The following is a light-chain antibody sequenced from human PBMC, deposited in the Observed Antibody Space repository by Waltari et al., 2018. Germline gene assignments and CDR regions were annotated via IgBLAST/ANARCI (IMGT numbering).Light chain of an antibody. CDR2: DAS. J-gene: IGKJ5*01. CDR3: HQRGSWPIT. Sequence: EIVMTQSPATLSVSPGDRVTLSCRASQSVDRNLAWYQQKPGQAPRLLIYDASNRAAGVPARFSGSGSGTDFTLSISSLEPEDFAVYYCHQRGSWPITFGQGTRLEIK. CDR1: QSVDRN. V-gene: IGKV3-11*01.